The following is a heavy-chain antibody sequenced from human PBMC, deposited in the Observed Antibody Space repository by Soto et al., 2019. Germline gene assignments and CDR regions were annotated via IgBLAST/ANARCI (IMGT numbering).Heavy chain of an antibody. CDR2: IWYDGSNK. D-gene: IGHD3-3*01. CDR1: GFTFSSYG. CDR3: ARAGYYDFWSGYYTHSFDY. V-gene: IGHV3-33*01. J-gene: IGHJ4*02. Sequence: GGSLRLSCAASGFTFSSYGMHWVRQAPGKGLEWVAVIWYDGSNKYYADSVKGRFTISRDNSKNTLYLQMNSLRAEDTAVYYCARAGYYDFWSGYYTHSFDYWGQGTLVTVSS.